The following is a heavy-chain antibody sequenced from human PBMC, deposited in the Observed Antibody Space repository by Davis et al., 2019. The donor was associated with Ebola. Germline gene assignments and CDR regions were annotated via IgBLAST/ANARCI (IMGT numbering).Heavy chain of an antibody. V-gene: IGHV4-39*01. CDR1: GGSIRSSSSY. J-gene: IGHJ5*02. CDR2: IYSSGAT. CDR3: ARPRYYYGSGTFYENWFDP. Sequence: MPLETLSLTCTVSGGSIRSSSSYWGWIRQPPGKGLEWIGSIYSSGATYTNPSLESRVTVSVDTSKNQFSLKLTTVTAADTAMYYCARPRYYYGSGTFYENWFDPWGQGTLVTVSS. D-gene: IGHD3-10*01.